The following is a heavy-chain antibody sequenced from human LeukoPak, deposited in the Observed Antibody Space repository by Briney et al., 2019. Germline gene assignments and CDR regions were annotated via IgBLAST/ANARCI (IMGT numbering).Heavy chain of an antibody. CDR3: AKDHGGVISYYFDY. CDR1: GFTVSSNY. J-gene: IGHJ4*02. CDR2: IYSGGST. D-gene: IGHD3-3*01. V-gene: IGHV3-53*01. Sequence: GGSLRLSCAASGFTVSSNYMSWVRQAPGKGLEWVSVIYSGGSTYYADSVKGRFTISRDNSKNTLYLQMNSLRAEDTAVYYCAKDHGGVISYYFDYWGQGTLVTVSS.